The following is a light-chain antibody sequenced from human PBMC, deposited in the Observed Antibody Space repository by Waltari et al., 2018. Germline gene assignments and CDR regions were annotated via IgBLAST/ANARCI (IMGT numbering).Light chain of an antibody. CDR2: AAS. J-gene: IGKJ1*01. CDR3: QQTSGPPT. Sequence: DTQMTQSPSSLSASVGDRVTITCRASQTISNYLNWYQQKPGKAPKLMIYAASNLQSGFQSRFSGSRSGADFTPTLSSLQPDDSATYICQQTSGPPTFGQGTKVEIK. V-gene: IGKV1-39*01. CDR1: QTISNY.